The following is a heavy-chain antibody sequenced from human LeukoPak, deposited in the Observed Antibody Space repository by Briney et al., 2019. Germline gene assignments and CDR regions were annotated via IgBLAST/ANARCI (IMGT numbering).Heavy chain of an antibody. V-gene: IGHV3-23*01. D-gene: IGHD3-10*01. Sequence: PGGSLRLSCEASGFTFSRFAMTWVRQAPGKGLEWVSTIGGLGESTNYADSVKGRFTISRDNSKNTLFLQMNSLRAEDTAVYYCAKAGAEYFYYYMDVWGKGTTVTVSS. CDR3: AKAGAEYFYYYMDV. CDR1: GFTFSRFA. CDR2: IGGLGEST. J-gene: IGHJ6*03.